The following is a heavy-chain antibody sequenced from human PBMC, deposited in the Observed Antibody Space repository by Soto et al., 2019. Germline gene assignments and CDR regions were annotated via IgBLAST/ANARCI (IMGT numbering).Heavy chain of an antibody. V-gene: IGHV4-31*03. CDR2: IYYSGNT. CDR1: GGSIRSGCYY. CDR3: ARDRLMATAGTARHYFGLDV. D-gene: IGHD5-18*01. J-gene: IGHJ6*02. Sequence: PSETLSLTCTVSGGSIRSGCYYWSWVRQNPRRGLEWIGNIYYSGNTYYNPSRKSRLTISVDTSKNQFSLNLSSVTASDTAVYYCARDRLMATAGTARHYFGLDVWGQGTTVTVSS.